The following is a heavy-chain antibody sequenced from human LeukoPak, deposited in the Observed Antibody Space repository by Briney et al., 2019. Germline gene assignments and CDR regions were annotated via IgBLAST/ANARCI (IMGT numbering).Heavy chain of an antibody. V-gene: IGHV3-33*06. J-gene: IGHJ6*02. CDR1: GFPFSVYG. CDR3: ANRYSSGWYTNTLSNSDSLYYYYGLDV. CDR2: IGHDGSFK. Sequence: GRSLRLSCAASGFPFSVYGMHWVRQAPGKGLEWVAVIGHDGSFKESADAVKGRFTISRDNPKNTLYLHMSSLRAEDTAVYYCANRYSSGWYTNTLSNSDSLYYYYGLDVWGQGTTVTVSS. D-gene: IGHD6-19*01.